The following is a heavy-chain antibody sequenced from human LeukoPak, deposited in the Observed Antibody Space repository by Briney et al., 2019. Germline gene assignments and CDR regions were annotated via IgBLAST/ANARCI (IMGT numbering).Heavy chain of an antibody. J-gene: IGHJ5*02. D-gene: IGHD2-21*01. CDR3: AYSGAANWFDP. Sequence: ASVKVSCKASGYTFTSYYMHWVRQAPGQGLEWMGIINPSGGSTSYAQKFQGRVTVTRDTSTSTVYMELSSLRSEDTAVYYCAYSGAANWFDPWGQGTLVTVSS. CDR1: GYTFTSYY. V-gene: IGHV1-46*01. CDR2: INPSGGST.